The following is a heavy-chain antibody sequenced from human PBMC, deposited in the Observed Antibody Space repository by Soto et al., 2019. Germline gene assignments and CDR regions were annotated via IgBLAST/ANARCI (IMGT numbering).Heavy chain of an antibody. CDR2: ISGSGGST. V-gene: IGHV3-23*01. J-gene: IGHJ4*02. D-gene: IGHD2-21*02. CDR1: GFTFSSYA. Sequence: GGSLRLSCAASGFTFSSYAMSWVRQAPGKGLEWVSAISGSGGSTFHADSVKGRFTISRDNSQNTLYLQMNSLRAEDTAVYYCAKRLNTYYFDYRGPGTLVTVSS. CDR3: AKRLNTYYFDY.